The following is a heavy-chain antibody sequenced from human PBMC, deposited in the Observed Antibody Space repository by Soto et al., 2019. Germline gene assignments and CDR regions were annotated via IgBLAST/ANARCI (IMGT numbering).Heavy chain of an antibody. Sequence: QVQLVQSGAEVKKPGSSVKVSCKASGGTFSSYTISWVRQAPGQGLEWMGRIIPILGIANYARKFQGRVTITADKSTSTAYMELSSLRSEDTAVYYCARECIAARLGAFDIWGQGTMVTVSS. CDR1: GGTFSSYT. J-gene: IGHJ3*02. CDR3: ARECIAARLGAFDI. CDR2: IIPILGIA. D-gene: IGHD6-6*01. V-gene: IGHV1-69*08.